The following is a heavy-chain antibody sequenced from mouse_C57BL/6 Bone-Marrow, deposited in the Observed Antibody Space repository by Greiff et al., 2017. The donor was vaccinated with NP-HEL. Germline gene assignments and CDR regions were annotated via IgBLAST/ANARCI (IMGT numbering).Heavy chain of an antibody. CDR3: ARDYYGSGSYFDY. D-gene: IGHD1-1*01. V-gene: IGHV1-61*01. Sequence: VQLQQPGAELVRPGSSVKLSCKASGYTFTSYWMDWVKQRPGQGLEWIGNIYPSDSETNYNQKFKDKATLTVDKSSSTAYMQLSSLTSEDSAVYYCARDYYGSGSYFDYWGQGTTLTVSS. J-gene: IGHJ2*01. CDR1: GYTFTSYW. CDR2: IYPSDSET.